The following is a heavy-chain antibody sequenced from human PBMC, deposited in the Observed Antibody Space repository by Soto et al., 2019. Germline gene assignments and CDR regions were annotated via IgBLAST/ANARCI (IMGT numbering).Heavy chain of an antibody. CDR2: VIPILGQA. CDR1: GGTFSSYV. V-gene: IGHV1-69*01. Sequence: QLVQSGAEVKKPGSSVKISCKASGGTFSSYVISWLRQAPGQGLEWMGGVIPILGQAYYAPNLQGRVTITADGSTRTAYIELNRLTSADTAVYFCARVGWVGAPPGTDFWGQGTLVTVSS. CDR3: ARVGWVGAPPGTDF. D-gene: IGHD1-26*01. J-gene: IGHJ4*02.